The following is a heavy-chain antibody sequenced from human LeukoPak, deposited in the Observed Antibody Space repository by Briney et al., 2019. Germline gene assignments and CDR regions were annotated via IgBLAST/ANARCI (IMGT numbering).Heavy chain of an antibody. V-gene: IGHV4-34*01. CDR3: ARDASIVVVPAAIRVFDY. J-gene: IGHJ4*02. D-gene: IGHD2-2*02. CDR2: IYHSGST. Sequence: PSETLSLTCAVYGGSFSGYYWSWIRQPPGKGLEWIGYIYHSGSTYYNPSLKSRVTISVDRSKNQFSLKLSSVTAADTAVYYCARDASIVVVPAAIRVFDYWGQGTPVTVSS. CDR1: GGSFSGYY.